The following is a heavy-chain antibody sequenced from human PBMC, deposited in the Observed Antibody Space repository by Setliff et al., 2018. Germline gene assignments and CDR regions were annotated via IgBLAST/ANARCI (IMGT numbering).Heavy chain of an antibody. Sequence: SVKVSCKASGGTFSSYAISWVRQAPGQGLEWMGGIILILGIANYAQKFQGRVTITADKSTSTAYMELSSLRSEDTAVYYCATDPHYDSSAYYSNFDYWGQGTLVTVSS. D-gene: IGHD3-22*01. CDR2: IILILGIA. CDR3: ATDPHYDSSAYYSNFDY. V-gene: IGHV1-69*10. CDR1: GGTFSSYA. J-gene: IGHJ4*02.